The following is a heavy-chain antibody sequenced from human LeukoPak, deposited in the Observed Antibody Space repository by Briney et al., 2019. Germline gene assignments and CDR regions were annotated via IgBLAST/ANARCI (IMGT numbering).Heavy chain of an antibody. CDR3: ARAICSSTSCYPYYFDY. Sequence: PGGSLRLSCAASGFTFNSFAMNWVRQAPGKGLEWVSSISSSSSYIYYADSVKGRFTISRDNAKNSLYLQMNSLRAEDTAVYYCARAICSSTSCYPYYFDYWGQGTLVTVSS. CDR2: ISSSSSYI. D-gene: IGHD2-2*01. V-gene: IGHV3-21*01. J-gene: IGHJ4*02. CDR1: GFTFNSFA.